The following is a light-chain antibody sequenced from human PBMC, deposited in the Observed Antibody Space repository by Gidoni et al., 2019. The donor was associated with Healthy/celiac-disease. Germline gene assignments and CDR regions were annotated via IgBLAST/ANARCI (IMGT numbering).Light chain of an antibody. CDR3: SSYTSSSNVV. CDR2: DVS. V-gene: IGLV2-14*03. J-gene: IGLJ2*01. Sequence: QSALTKLASVSGSPGKSITISCTGTSSDVGGHNYVSWYQQHPGKAPKLMIYDVSNRPSGVSNRFSGSKSGNTASLTISGLQAEDEADYYCSSYTSSSNVVFGGGTKLTVL. CDR1: SSDVGGHNY.